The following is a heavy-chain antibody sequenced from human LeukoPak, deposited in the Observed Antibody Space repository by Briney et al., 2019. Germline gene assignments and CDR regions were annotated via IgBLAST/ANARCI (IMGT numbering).Heavy chain of an antibody. CDR2: IIPLFGTP. Sequence: SVKVSCKASGGTFSSYALSWVRQAPGQGLEWMGGIIPLFGTPNYAQKFQGRVTISTTTVYMDLNSLRSEDTAVYYCAAMYTVREVIIGDDYWGQGTLVTVSS. D-gene: IGHD3-10*01. J-gene: IGHJ4*02. CDR1: GGTFSSYA. V-gene: IGHV1-69*01. CDR3: AAMYTVREVIIGDDY.